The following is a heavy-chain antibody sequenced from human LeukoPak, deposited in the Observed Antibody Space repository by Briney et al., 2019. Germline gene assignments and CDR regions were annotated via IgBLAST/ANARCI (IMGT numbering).Heavy chain of an antibody. Sequence: PGGSLRLSCAASGFIFSSYSMNWVRQAPGKGLEWVSYISSSGSYIYYADSVKGRFTIFRDNAKSSLDLRLNSLRAEDTAVYYCARDSGSSWYFGLWGRGTLVTVSS. D-gene: IGHD6-13*01. CDR2: ISSSGSYI. CDR1: GFIFSSYS. CDR3: ARDSGSSWYFGL. J-gene: IGHJ2*01. V-gene: IGHV3-21*06.